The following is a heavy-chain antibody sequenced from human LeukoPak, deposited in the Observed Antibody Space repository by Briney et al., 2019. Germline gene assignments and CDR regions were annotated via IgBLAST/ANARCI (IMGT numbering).Heavy chain of an antibody. J-gene: IGHJ3*02. V-gene: IGHV3-11*06. Sequence: PGGSLRLSCAASGFTFSDYYMSWIRQAPGKGLEWVSSISSSNNYLYYADSVKGRFTISRDNAKNSLYLQMNSLRAEDTAVYYCARGALLGAFDIWGQGTMVTVSS. D-gene: IGHD3-10*01. CDR2: ISSSNNYL. CDR1: GFTFSDYY. CDR3: ARGALLGAFDI.